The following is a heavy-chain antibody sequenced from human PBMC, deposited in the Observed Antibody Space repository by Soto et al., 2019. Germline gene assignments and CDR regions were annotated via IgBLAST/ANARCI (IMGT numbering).Heavy chain of an antibody. CDR1: GGTFSSYA. CDR3: AREGAYSQGFPREYYFNMDV. Sequence: ASVKVSCKASGGTFSSYAISWVRQAPGQGLEWMGGIIPIFGTANYAQKFQGRVTITADKSTSTAYMELSSLRSEDTAVYYCAREGAYSQGFPREYYFNMDVWGQGTTVTVSS. J-gene: IGHJ6*02. V-gene: IGHV1-69*06. CDR2: IIPIFGTA. D-gene: IGHD5-18*01.